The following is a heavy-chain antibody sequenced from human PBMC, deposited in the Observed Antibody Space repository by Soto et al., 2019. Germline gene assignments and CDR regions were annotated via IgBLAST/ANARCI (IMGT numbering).Heavy chain of an antibody. J-gene: IGHJ5*02. CDR2: ISSSSSYI. CDR1: GFTFSSYS. Sequence: PGGSLRLSCAASGFTFSSYSMNWVRQAPGKGLEWVSSISSSSSYIYYADSVKGRFTISRDNAKNSLYLQMNSLRAEDTAVYYCARDIVVVPAGRTWFDPWGQGTLVTVSS. V-gene: IGHV3-21*01. D-gene: IGHD2-2*01. CDR3: ARDIVVVPAGRTWFDP.